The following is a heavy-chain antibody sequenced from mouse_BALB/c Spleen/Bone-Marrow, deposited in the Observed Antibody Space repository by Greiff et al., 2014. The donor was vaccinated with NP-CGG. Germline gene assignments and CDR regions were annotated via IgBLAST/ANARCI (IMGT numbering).Heavy chain of an antibody. V-gene: IGHV14-3*02. Sequence: DVKLQESGAELVKPGASVKLSCTGSGFNIKDTYMHWVKQRPEQGLEWIGGIDPANGNTKYDPKFQGKATITADTSSNTAYLRLSSLTSEDTAVYYCASYYRYSFDYWGQGTTLTVSS. D-gene: IGHD2-14*01. J-gene: IGHJ2*01. CDR1: GFNIKDTY. CDR2: IDPANGNT. CDR3: ASYYRYSFDY.